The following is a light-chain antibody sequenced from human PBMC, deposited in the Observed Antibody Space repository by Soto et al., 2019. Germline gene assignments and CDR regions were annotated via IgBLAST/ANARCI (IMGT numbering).Light chain of an antibody. Sequence: QSVLTQPASVSGSPGQSITISCTGTSSDVGGYNYVSWYQQPPGKAPKLMIYEVSNRPSGVSNRFSGSKSGNTASLTISGLQADDEADYYCSSYTSSSTYVFGTGTKLTVL. CDR1: SSDVGGYNY. V-gene: IGLV2-14*01. CDR3: SSYTSSSTYV. J-gene: IGLJ1*01. CDR2: EVS.